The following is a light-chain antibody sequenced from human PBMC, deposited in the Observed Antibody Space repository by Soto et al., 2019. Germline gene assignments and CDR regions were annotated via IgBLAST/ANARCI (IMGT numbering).Light chain of an antibody. CDR1: SSDVGGYNY. V-gene: IGLV2-8*01. Sequence: QSVLTQPPSASGSPGQSVTISCTGTSSDVGGYNYVSWYQHHPGKAPKLMIYEVSKRPSGVPDRFSGSKSGNTASLTVSGLQAEDEADYYCSSYAGSYLEFGGGTKLTVL. CDR2: EVS. J-gene: IGLJ2*01. CDR3: SSYAGSYLE.